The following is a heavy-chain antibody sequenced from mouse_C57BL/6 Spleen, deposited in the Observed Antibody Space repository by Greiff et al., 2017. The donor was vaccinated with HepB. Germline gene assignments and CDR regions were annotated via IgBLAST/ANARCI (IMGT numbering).Heavy chain of an antibody. Sequence: QVQLKQPGAELVKPGASVKLSCKASGYTFTSYWMHWVKQRPGQGLEWIGMIHPNSGSTNYNEKFKSKATLTVDKSSSTAYMQLSSLTSEDSAVYYCARGIYYYGSSFFDYWGQGTTLTVSS. CDR2: IHPNSGST. CDR1: GYTFTSYW. V-gene: IGHV1-64*01. CDR3: ARGIYYYGSSFFDY. J-gene: IGHJ2*01. D-gene: IGHD1-1*01.